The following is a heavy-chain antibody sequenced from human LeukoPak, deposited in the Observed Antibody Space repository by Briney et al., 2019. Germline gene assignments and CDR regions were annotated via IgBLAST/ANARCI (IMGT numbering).Heavy chain of an antibody. Sequence: EASVKVSCKASGGTFSSYAISWVRQAPGQGLEWMGGIIPIFGTANYAQKFQGRVTITADESTSTAYMELSSLRSEDTAVYYCARSDSSSSFPFDYWGQGTLVTVSS. CDR1: GGTFSSYA. V-gene: IGHV1-69*13. CDR3: ARSDSSSSFPFDY. CDR2: IIPIFGTA. D-gene: IGHD6-6*01. J-gene: IGHJ4*02.